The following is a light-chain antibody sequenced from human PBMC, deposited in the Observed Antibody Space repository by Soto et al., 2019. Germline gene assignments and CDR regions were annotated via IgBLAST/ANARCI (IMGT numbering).Light chain of an antibody. CDR2: DVS. J-gene: IGLJ2*01. CDR3: SSYTSSITLV. V-gene: IGLV2-14*01. Sequence: QSVLTQPASVSGSPGQSMTISCTGTSSDVGAYSYVSWYQQHPGKAPKLIIYDVSNRPSGVSNRFSGSKSGNTASLTISGLQAEDEADYYCSSYTSSITLVFGGGTKLTVL. CDR1: SSDVGAYSY.